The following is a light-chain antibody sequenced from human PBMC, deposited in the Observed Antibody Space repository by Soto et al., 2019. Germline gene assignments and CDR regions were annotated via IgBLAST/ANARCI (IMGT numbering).Light chain of an antibody. CDR2: DVS. V-gene: IGLV2-14*01. CDR3: HSYTSSSTLV. J-gene: IGLJ3*02. CDR1: SCDVGGYNY. Sequence: QSDLTQPASVSGSPGQTITISCTGTSCDVGGYNYVSWYQQHPVKAPILMIYDVSNRPSGVSNSVSDSKSCNSASLTISGTQDEDDDYYDFHSYTSSSTLVFGGGTKLTVL.